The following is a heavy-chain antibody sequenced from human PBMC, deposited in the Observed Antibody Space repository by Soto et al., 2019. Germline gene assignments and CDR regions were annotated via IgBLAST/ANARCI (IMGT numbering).Heavy chain of an antibody. D-gene: IGHD3-16*01. CDR2: IKEDGSEI. J-gene: IGHJ4*02. Sequence: GGSLRLSCAVSGFNVMSYWMSWVRQAPGKGLEWVASIKEDGSEIYYLQSVRGRFSISRDSAGNALHLTMNYLSAGDTGVYFCARDIGFDYVNWGQGTLVTVSS. CDR3: ARDIGFDYVN. CDR1: GFNVMSYW. V-gene: IGHV3-7*01.